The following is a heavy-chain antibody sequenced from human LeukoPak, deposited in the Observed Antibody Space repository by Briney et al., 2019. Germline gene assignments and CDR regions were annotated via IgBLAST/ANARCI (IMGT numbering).Heavy chain of an antibody. D-gene: IGHD3-10*01. J-gene: IGHJ4*02. CDR1: GFTFSSYA. CDR3: AKTTYYYGSVDY. V-gene: IGHV3-23*01. Sequence: GGSLRLSCAASGFTFSSYAMSWVRQAAGKGLEWVSAISGSGGNTYYADSVKGRFTISRDNSKNTLYLQMNSLRAEDTAVYYCAKTTYYYGSVDYWGQGTLVTVSS. CDR2: ISGSGGNT.